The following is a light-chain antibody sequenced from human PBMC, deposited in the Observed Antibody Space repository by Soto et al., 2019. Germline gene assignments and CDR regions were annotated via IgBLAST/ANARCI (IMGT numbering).Light chain of an antibody. J-gene: IGKJ4*01. CDR2: DAS. CDR1: HDVSRN. V-gene: IGKV1-33*01. Sequence: DIQMTQSPSSLSASEGDRVTITCQSSHDVSRNLNWFQQKPGEAPQLLIYDASNLERGVPSRFSGSVSGTDFTLTISSLQPEDVATYYCQQYNSMLSFGEGTEVEIK. CDR3: QQYNSMLS.